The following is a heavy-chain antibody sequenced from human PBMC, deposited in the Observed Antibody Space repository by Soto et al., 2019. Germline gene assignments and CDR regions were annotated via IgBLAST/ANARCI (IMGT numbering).Heavy chain of an antibody. J-gene: IGHJ5*02. V-gene: IGHV1-3*01. CDR1: GYTFTSYA. CDR2: INAGNGNT. Sequence: ASGKVSCKASGYTFTSYAMHWVRQAPGQRLEWMGWINAGNGNTKYSQKFQGRVTITRDTSASTAYMELGSLRSEDTAVYYCARDAYGSGSYFRNWFDPWGQGTLVTVSS. CDR3: ARDAYGSGSYFRNWFDP. D-gene: IGHD3-10*01.